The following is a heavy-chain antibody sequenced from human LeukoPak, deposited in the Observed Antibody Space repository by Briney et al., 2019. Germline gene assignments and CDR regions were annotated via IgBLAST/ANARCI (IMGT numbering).Heavy chain of an antibody. CDR1: GGSINSGSYY. V-gene: IGHV4-61*02. J-gene: IGHJ5*02. CDR2: IYTSGST. CDR3: ARGYSSGSDWFDP. Sequence: SETLSLTCTVSGGSINSGSYYWSWIRQPAEQGLEWIGRIYTSGSTNYNPSFRGRVIISLDTSKKQFSLKLYSVTAADTAVYYCARGYSSGSDWFDPWGQGILVTVSS. D-gene: IGHD3-22*01.